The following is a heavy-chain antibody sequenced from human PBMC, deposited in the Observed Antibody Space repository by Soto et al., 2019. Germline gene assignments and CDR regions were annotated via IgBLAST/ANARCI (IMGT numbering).Heavy chain of an antibody. V-gene: IGHV5-51*01. D-gene: IGHD3-22*01. J-gene: IGHJ6*02. Sequence: PGESLKISCKGSGYSFTSYWIGWVRQMPGKGLEWMGIIYPGDSDTRYSPSFQGQVTISADKSISTAYLQWSSLKASDTAMYYCARQYYDSSGYYLFGMDFWGQGTTVTVSS. CDR2: IYPGDSDT. CDR1: GYSFTSYW. CDR3: ARQYYDSSGYYLFGMDF.